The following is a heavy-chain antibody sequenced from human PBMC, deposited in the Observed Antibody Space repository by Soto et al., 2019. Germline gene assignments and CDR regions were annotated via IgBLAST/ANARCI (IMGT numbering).Heavy chain of an antibody. J-gene: IGHJ5*02. D-gene: IGHD6-25*01. CDR3: AGQTFTIAAASYGRSNWFDP. Sequence: SETLSLTCPASGGSITSSSHFWGWVRQPPGKGLEWIGTIYFTGNTYYTPSLKSRLTMSIDTSKNEFSLRLNSVTAADTAVYYCAGQTFTIAAASYGRSNWFDPWGPGTLVTVS. CDR2: IYFTGNT. V-gene: IGHV4-39*01. CDR1: GGSITSSSHF.